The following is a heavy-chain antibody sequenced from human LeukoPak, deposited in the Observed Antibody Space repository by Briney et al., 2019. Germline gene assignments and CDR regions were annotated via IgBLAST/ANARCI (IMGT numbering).Heavy chain of an antibody. D-gene: IGHD3-22*01. V-gene: IGHV3-7*01. CDR3: ARGGYSGYYQRDSYLDY. CDR1: GFTFSSYW. J-gene: IGHJ4*02. CDR2: IKQDGSEK. Sequence: PGGSLRLSCAASGFTFSSYWMSWVRQAPGKGLEWVANIKQDGSEKYYVDSVKGRFTISRDNAKNSLYLQMTSLRAEDTDTAVYYCARGGYSGYYQRDSYLDYWGQGTLVTVSS.